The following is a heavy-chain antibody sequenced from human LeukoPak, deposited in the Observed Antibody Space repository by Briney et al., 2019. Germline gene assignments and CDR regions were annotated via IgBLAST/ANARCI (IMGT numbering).Heavy chain of an antibody. D-gene: IGHD6-13*01. CDR2: ISYDGTNK. CDR3: ASSTLAAAVPFDY. V-gene: IGHV3-30-3*01. J-gene: IGHJ4*02. CDR1: GFSLSSYA. Sequence: PGRSLRLSCAASGFSLSSYAMHWVRQAPGKGLEWVAVISYDGTNKYYADSVKGRFTIPRDNSKNTLYLQMNSLRPEDTAVYYCASSTLAAAVPFDYWGQGTLVTVSS.